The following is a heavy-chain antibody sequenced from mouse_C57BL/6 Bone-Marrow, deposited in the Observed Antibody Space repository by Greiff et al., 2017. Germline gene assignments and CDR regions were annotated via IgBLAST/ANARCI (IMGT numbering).Heavy chain of an antibody. V-gene: IGHV1-9*01. CDR2: ILPGSGST. Sequence: VQLQQSGAELMKPGASVKLSCKATGYTFTGYWIEWVKQRPGHGLEWIGEILPGSGSTNSNEKFKGKATLTADTSSNTAYMQLSSLTTEDSAIYYCATDYDGSSYWYFDVWGTGTTVTVSS. J-gene: IGHJ1*03. CDR1: GYTFTGYW. CDR3: ATDYDGSSYWYFDV. D-gene: IGHD1-1*01.